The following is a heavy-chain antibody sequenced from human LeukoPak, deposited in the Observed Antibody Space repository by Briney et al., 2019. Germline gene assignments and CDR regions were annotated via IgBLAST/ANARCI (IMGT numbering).Heavy chain of an antibody. CDR2: IYYSGST. J-gene: IGHJ4*02. Sequence: SETLSLTCTVPGDSISSSSSYWGWIRQPPGEGLEWIGSIYYSGSTYYNTSLKSRVTISVDTSKNQFSLRLNSVTAADTAVYYCARRGYCGGDCYPIDYWGQGTLVTVSS. CDR3: ARRGYCGGDCYPIDY. V-gene: IGHV4-39*01. D-gene: IGHD2-21*02. CDR1: GDSISSSSSY.